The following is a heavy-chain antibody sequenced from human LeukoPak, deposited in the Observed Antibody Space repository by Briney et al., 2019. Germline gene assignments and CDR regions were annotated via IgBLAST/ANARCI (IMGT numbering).Heavy chain of an antibody. Sequence: KPGGSLRLSCAASGFSFSGYSMNWVRQAPGKGLEWVSSVSSSSGHVYYADSVKGRFTISRDNAKNSLYLQMSTLRAKDTAVYYCARDLAHDYWGQGTLVTVSS. V-gene: IGHV3-21*01. CDR2: VSSSSGHV. J-gene: IGHJ4*02. CDR3: ARDLAHDY. CDR1: GFSFSGYS.